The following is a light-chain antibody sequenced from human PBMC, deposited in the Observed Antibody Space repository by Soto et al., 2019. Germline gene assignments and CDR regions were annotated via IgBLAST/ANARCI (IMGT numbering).Light chain of an antibody. CDR3: QSYDNSLSGWV. V-gene: IGLV1-40*01. CDR2: ANN. CDR1: TSNIGAGYD. J-gene: IGLJ3*02. Sequence: QLVLTQPPSVSGAPGQRVTIPCTGSTSNIGAGYDVHWYQQVPGTVPKLLIYANNNRPSGVPDRFSGSKSGTSATLAITGLQAEDETDYYCQSYDNSLSGWVFGGGTKVTVL.